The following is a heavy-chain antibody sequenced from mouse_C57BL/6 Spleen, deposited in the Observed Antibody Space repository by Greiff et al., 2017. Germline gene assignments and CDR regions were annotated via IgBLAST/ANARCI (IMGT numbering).Heavy chain of an antibody. CDR1: GYTFTSYW. D-gene: IGHD3-2*01. CDR2: IYPSDSET. Sequence: QVQLQQSGAELVRPGSSVKLSCKASGYTFTSYWMDWVKQRPGQGLEWIGNIYPSDSETHYNQKFKDKATLTVDKSSSTAYMQLSSLTSEDSAVYYCARETAPWYYFDYWGQGTTLTVSS. V-gene: IGHV1-61*01. CDR3: ARETAPWYYFDY. J-gene: IGHJ2*01.